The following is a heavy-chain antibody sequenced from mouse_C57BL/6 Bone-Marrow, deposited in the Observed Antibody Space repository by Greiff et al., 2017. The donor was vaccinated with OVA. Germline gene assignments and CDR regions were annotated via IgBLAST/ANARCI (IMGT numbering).Heavy chain of an antibody. Sequence: QVQLQQSGAELVKPGASVKISCKASGYAFSSYWMNWVKQRPGKGLEWIGQIYPGDGDTNYNGKFKGKATLTADKSSSTAYMQLSSLTSEDSAVYFCASRYYGSSYRNAMDYWGQGTSVTVSS. CDR3: ASRYYGSSYRNAMDY. CDR2: IYPGDGDT. CDR1: GYAFSSYW. J-gene: IGHJ4*01. V-gene: IGHV1-80*01. D-gene: IGHD1-1*01.